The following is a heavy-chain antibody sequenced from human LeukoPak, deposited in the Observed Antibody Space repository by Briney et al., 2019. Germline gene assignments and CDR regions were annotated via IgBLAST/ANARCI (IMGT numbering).Heavy chain of an antibody. CDR3: AAGYSSGGTEGDY. CDR2: IYTSGST. J-gene: IGHJ4*02. Sequence: SETLSLTCTGSGGSISRYYWRWIRQPAGEGLEWNGRIYTSGSTNYNPSLNSRVTISPDTSQKHFSLRLSSGTDADTAVYYCAAGYSSGGTEGDYWGQGTLVTVSS. CDR1: GGSISRYY. V-gene: IGHV4-4*07. D-gene: IGHD6-19*01.